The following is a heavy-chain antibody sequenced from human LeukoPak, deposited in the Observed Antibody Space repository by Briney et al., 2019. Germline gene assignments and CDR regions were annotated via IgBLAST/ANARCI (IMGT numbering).Heavy chain of an antibody. CDR2: IPKDGSNK. Sequence: GGSLRLSCAASGFTFSSYGMHWVRQAPGKGLEWVAYIPKDGSNKFYADSVKGRFTISRDNSKNTLSLQMNSLRTEDTALYYCAKARGISAPTGYYYYMDVWADGTTVTVSS. CDR1: GFTFSSYG. J-gene: IGHJ6*03. D-gene: IGHD6-6*01. V-gene: IGHV3-30*02. CDR3: AKARGISAPTGYYYYMDV.